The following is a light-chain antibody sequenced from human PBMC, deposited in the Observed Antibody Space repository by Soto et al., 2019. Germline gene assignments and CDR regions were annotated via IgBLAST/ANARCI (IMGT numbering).Light chain of an antibody. CDR2: GNS. CDR1: SSNIGAGYD. CDR3: QSYDSSLSGYV. J-gene: IGLJ1*01. V-gene: IGLV1-40*01. Sequence: QSVLTQPPSVSGAPGPRVTISCTGSSSNIGAGYDVHWYQQLPGTAPKLLLYGNSNRPSVVPDRFSGSKSGTSASLAITGLQAEDEADYYCQSYDSSLSGYVFGTGTKLTVL.